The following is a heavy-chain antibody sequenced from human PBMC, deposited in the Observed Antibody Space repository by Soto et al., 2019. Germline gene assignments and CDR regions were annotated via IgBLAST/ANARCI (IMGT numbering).Heavy chain of an antibody. CDR3: AKAQFGSNTWYYYGMDV. CDR1: GYTFTEYF. V-gene: IGHV1-2*02. Sequence: ASVKVSCKASGYTFTEYFMYWVRQAPGQGLEWMGWINPKRGGTNYAQKFQDRVTMARDTSINTAYVDVSSLRSDDTAMYYCAKAQFGSNTWYYYGMDVWGQGTTVTVSS. J-gene: IGHJ6*02. D-gene: IGHD6-13*01. CDR2: INPKRGGT.